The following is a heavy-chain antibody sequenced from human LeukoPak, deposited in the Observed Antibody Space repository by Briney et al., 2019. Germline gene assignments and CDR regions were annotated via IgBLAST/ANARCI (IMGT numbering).Heavy chain of an antibody. CDR3: ARHYDSSGYYGQNAFDI. Sequence: SETLSLTCTVSGGSISSYYWSWIRQPPGKGLEWIGYIYYSGSTNYNPSLKSRVTISVDTSKNQFSLKLSSVTAADTAVYYCARHYDSSGYYGQNAFDIWGQGTMVTVSS. V-gene: IGHV4-59*08. J-gene: IGHJ3*02. D-gene: IGHD3-22*01. CDR2: IYYSGST. CDR1: GGSISSYY.